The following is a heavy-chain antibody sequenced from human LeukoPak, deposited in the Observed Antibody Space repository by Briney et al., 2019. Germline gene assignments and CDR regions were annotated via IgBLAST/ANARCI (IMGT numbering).Heavy chain of an antibody. CDR2: INHSGST. Sequence: PSETLSLTCTVSGVSFSGYYWSWIRQPPGKGLEWIGEINHSGSTNYNPSLKSRVTISVDTSKNQFSLKLSSVTAADTAVYYCARGLRWYRNWFDPWGQGTLVTVSS. J-gene: IGHJ5*02. V-gene: IGHV4-34*01. CDR3: ARGLRWYRNWFDP. D-gene: IGHD4-23*01. CDR1: GVSFSGYY.